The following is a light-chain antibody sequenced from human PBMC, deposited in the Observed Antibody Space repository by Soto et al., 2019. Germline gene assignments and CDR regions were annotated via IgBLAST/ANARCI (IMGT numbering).Light chain of an antibody. J-gene: IGKJ5*01. CDR2: DAS. V-gene: IGKV3-11*01. CDR1: QSVSSN. Sequence: ESVLTQSPGTLSFSPGARATLSCRASQSVSSNYVAWYQQKPGQAPRLLIYDASDRATGIPGRFSGSGSGTDFTLTISSLEPEDFAVYYCQQNSNWPPITFGQGTRLEIK. CDR3: QQNSNWPPIT.